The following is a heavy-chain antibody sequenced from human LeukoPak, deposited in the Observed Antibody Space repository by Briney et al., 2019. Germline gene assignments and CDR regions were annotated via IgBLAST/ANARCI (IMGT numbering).Heavy chain of an antibody. Sequence: PWASVKVSCKASGYTFTSYYMHWVRQAPGQGREWMGIINPSGGSTSYAQKFQGRVTMTRDTSTSTVYMELSSLRSEDTAVYYCARDRDIVVVVAATGGAFDYWGQGALVTVSS. CDR3: ARDRDIVVVVAATGGAFDY. D-gene: IGHD2-15*01. CDR2: INPSGGST. V-gene: IGHV1-46*01. CDR1: GYTFTSYY. J-gene: IGHJ4*02.